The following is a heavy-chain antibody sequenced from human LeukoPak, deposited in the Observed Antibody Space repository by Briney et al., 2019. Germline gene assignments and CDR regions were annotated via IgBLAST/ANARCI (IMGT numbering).Heavy chain of an antibody. CDR3: ARDRGGSYDFDY. CDR1: GFTFSSYA. Sequence: GGSLRLSCAASGFTFSSYAMSWVRQAPGKGLEWVSVISGSGGSTYYADSVKGRFTISRDNSKNTLYLQMNSLRAEDTAVYYCARDRGGSYDFDYWGQGTLVTVSS. D-gene: IGHD1-26*01. J-gene: IGHJ4*02. V-gene: IGHV3-23*01. CDR2: ISGSGGST.